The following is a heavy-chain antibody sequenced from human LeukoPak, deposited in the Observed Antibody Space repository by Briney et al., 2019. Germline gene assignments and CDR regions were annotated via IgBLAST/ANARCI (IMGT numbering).Heavy chain of an antibody. CDR3: AREAAYYNSGSRPIDS. V-gene: IGHV4-61*01. Sequence: SETPSLTCSVSGGSVSIGTYYWSWIRQPPGKGLEWIGYIWNSGSTKYNPSLKSRVTISVDTSKNQFSLKLSSVTAADTAVYYCAREAAYYNSGSRPIDSWGQGTLVTVSS. CDR2: IWNSGST. D-gene: IGHD3-10*01. J-gene: IGHJ4*02. CDR1: GGSVSIGTYY.